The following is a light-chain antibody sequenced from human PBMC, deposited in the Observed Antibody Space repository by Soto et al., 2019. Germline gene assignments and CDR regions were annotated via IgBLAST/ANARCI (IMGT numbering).Light chain of an antibody. CDR3: QQYNTFSGT. Sequence: DIQMTQSPSTLSASVGDRVTITYRASQSISSWLAWYQQKPGKAPKLLIYKASSLESGVPSRFSGSGSGTEFILTISSLQPDDSATYFCQQYNTFSGTFGQGTKVEIK. CDR2: KAS. J-gene: IGKJ1*01. CDR1: QSISSW. V-gene: IGKV1-5*03.